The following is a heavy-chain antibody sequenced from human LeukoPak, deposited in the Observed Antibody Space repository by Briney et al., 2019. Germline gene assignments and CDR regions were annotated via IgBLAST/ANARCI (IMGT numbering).Heavy chain of an antibody. CDR1: GFTFSSYA. J-gene: IGHJ6*02. V-gene: IGHV3-30-3*01. CDR2: MSYDGSNK. D-gene: IGHD2-2*01. CDR3: ARDIVVVPAANPYYYGMDV. Sequence: GGSLGLSCAASGFTFSSYAMHWVRQAPGKGLEWVAVMSYDGSNKYYADSVKGRFTISRDNSKNTLYLQMNSLRAEDTAVYYCARDIVVVPAANPYYYGMDVWGQGTTVTVSS.